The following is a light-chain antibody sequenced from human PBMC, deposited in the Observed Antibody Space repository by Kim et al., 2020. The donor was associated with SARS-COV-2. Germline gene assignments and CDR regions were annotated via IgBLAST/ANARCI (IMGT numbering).Light chain of an antibody. CDR1: QHISSW. J-gene: IGKJ2*01. CDR3: QQANSFPYT. CDR2: GAS. Sequence: SASVGDTVTITCRASQHISSWLAWYQQKPGKAPKLLIYGASTLQGGVPSRFSGSGSGTDFTLTINSLQPEDFAIYYCQQANSFPYTFGQGTNLEI. V-gene: IGKV1-12*01.